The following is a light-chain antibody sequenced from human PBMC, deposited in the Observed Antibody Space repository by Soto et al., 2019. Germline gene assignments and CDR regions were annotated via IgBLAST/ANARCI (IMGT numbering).Light chain of an antibody. Sequence: EIELTQSPGSLSLSPGERATLSCRASQSVANNYLAWYQQKPGQAPRFLMYDASIRATGIPDRFSGSGSGTDFTLTISRLEPEDFAVYYCEQYGSTPLTFGGGTKVEIK. V-gene: IGKV3-20*01. CDR3: EQYGSTPLT. J-gene: IGKJ4*01. CDR1: QSVANNY. CDR2: DAS.